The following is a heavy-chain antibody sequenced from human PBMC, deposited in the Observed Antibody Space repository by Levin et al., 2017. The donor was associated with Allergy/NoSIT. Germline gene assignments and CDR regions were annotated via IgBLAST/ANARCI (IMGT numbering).Heavy chain of an antibody. D-gene: IGHD3-9*01. V-gene: IGHV4-59*01. CDR1: GGSISSYY. J-gene: IGHJ6*03. Sequence: SQTLSLTCTVSGGSISSYYWSWLRQPPGKGLEWIGYIYYSGSTNYNPSLKSRVTISVDTSKNQFSLKLSSVTAADTAVYYCARVSAEYDILTGYYYMDVWGKGTTVTVSS. CDR2: IYYSGST. CDR3: ARVSAEYDILTGYYYMDV.